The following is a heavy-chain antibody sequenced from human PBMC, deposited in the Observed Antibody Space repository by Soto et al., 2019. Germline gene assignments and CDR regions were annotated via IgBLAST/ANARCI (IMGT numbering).Heavy chain of an antibody. Sequence: PSETLSLTCTVSGGSISSYYWSWIRQPPGKGLEWIGYIYYSGSTNYNPSLKSRVTISVDTSKNQFSLKLSSVTAADTAVYYCARDAGYCSGGSCYGAFDIWGQGTMVTVSS. CDR1: GGSISSYY. J-gene: IGHJ3*02. CDR3: ARDAGYCSGGSCYGAFDI. V-gene: IGHV4-59*01. D-gene: IGHD2-15*01. CDR2: IYYSGST.